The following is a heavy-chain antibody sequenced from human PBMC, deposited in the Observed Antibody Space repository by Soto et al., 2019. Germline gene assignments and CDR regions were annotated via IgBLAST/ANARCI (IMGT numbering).Heavy chain of an antibody. J-gene: IGHJ4*02. CDR3: VSXXVXGHASVPYS. V-gene: IGHV3-30*03. CDR2: ISYDGGLQ. Sequence: QAHLVESGGGVVQPGRSLRLSCAASGFTFTSYGMHWVRQAPGTRLEWVAVISYDGGLQHYADSVKGRFTISRDNSKXXXXXQXXXXXXXXTAVYYCVSXXVXGHASVPYSWGQGTLVSVSS. D-gene: IGHD3-16*01. CDR1: GFTFTSYG.